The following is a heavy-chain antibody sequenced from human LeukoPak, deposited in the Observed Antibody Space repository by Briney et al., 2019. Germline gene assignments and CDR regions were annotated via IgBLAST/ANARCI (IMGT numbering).Heavy chain of an antibody. CDR1: GFTFSSYA. V-gene: IGHV3-23*01. Sequence: GGSLRLSYAASGFTFSSYAMTWVRQAPGKGLEWVSVISGSGGTTYYADSVKGRFTISRDTSKNTLFLQMNSLRAEDTAVYYCARETGALDYWGPGTLVTVSS. J-gene: IGHJ4*02. CDR3: ARETGALDY. CDR2: ISGSGGTT. D-gene: IGHD4/OR15-4a*01.